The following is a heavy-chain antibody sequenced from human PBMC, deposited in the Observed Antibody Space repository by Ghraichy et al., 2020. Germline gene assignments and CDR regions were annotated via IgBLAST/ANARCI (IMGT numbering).Heavy chain of an antibody. V-gene: IGHV3-11*04. CDR1: GFTFSDSY. J-gene: IGHJ4*02. Sequence: GVSLRLSCAASGFTFSDSYMTWIRQAPGKGLEWISYISSTSNTIHYADSVEGRFTISRDNAKNSLYLQMNSLRAEDTAVYYCARGRNYFDYWGQGTLVTVSS. CDR3: ARGRNYFDY. CDR2: ISSTSNTI.